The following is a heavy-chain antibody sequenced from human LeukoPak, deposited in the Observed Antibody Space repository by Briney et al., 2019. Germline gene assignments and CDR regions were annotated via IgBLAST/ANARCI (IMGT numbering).Heavy chain of an antibody. CDR1: GGSISSYY. J-gene: IGHJ3*02. V-gene: IGHV4-59*01. D-gene: IGHD3-10*01. CDR3: ARGGVLGQSAFDI. CDR2: IYYSGST. Sequence: SETLSLTCTVSGGSISSYYWSWIRQPPGKGLEWIGYIYYSGSTNYNPSLKSRVTISVDTFKNQFSLRLTSVTAADTAIYYCARGGVLGQSAFDIWGHGTLVTVSS.